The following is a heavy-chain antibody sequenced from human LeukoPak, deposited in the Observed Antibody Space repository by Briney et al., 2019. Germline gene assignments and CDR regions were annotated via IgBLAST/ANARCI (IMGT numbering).Heavy chain of an antibody. D-gene: IGHD3-22*01. CDR3: ARGYYYDTSGYGSIFDY. CDR1: GFTFSNYV. CDR2: ISGTGANT. V-gene: IGHV3-23*01. J-gene: IGHJ4*02. Sequence: GGSLRLSCAVFGFTFSNYVMIWVRQAPGKGLEWVSAISGTGANTFYADSVKGRFTMSRDNPKNILYLQMNSLRAEDTAVYYCARGYYYDTSGYGSIFDYWGQGTLVTVSS.